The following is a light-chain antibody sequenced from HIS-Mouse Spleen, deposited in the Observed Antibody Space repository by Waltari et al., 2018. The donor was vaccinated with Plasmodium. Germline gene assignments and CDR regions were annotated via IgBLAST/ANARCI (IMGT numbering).Light chain of an antibody. J-gene: IGLJ3*02. CDR2: GKN. V-gene: IGLV3-19*01. CDR3: NSRDSSGNHQV. CDR1: SLRRYY. Sequence: SSELTQDPAVSVALGQTVRITCQGDSLRRYYASWYQQKPGQAPVLVIYGKNNRPSGITDRFSGSSSGNTASLTITGAQAEDEADYYCNSRDSSGNHQVFGGGTKLTVL.